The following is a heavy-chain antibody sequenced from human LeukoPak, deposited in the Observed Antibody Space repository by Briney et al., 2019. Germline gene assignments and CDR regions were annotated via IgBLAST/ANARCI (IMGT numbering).Heavy chain of an antibody. CDR2: ISGSCGST. V-gene: IGHV3-23*01. Sequence: GGSLRLSCAASGFTFSSYAMSWVRQAPGKGLGWVSVISGSCGSTYYADSVKGRFTISRDNSKNTLYLKMTSLRAEDTAVYYCAKEGVIKANWFAPWGQGTLVTVSS. CDR1: GFTFSSYA. CDR3: AKEGVIKANWFAP. D-gene: IGHD3-16*02. J-gene: IGHJ5*02.